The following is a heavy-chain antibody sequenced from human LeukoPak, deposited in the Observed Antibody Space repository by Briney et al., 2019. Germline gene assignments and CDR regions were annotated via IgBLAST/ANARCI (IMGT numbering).Heavy chain of an antibody. CDR3: ARRPRNDILTGTPFDY. CDR2: IYYSGST. Sequence: SETLSLTCTVSGGSISSYYWSWIRQPPGKGLEWIGYIYYSGSTNYNPSLKSRVTISVDTSKNQFSLKLSSVTAADTAVYYCARRPRNDILTGTPFDYWGQGALVTVSS. CDR1: GGSISSYY. J-gene: IGHJ4*02. V-gene: IGHV4-59*01. D-gene: IGHD3-9*01.